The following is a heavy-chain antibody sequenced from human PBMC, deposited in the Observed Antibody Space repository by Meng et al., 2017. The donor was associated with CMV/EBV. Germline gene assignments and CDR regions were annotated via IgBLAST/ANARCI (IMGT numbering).Heavy chain of an antibody. CDR3: ARYLPVESIAAAGIAYYYYGMGV. Sequence: GGSLRLSCAACGFTFSSYDMHWVRQAPGKGLEWVAVISYDGSNKYYADSVKGRFTISRDNSKNTLYLQMNSLRAEDTAVYYCARYLPVESIAAAGIAYYYYGMGVWGQGTTVTVSS. D-gene: IGHD6-13*01. J-gene: IGHJ6*02. V-gene: IGHV3-30-3*01. CDR2: ISYDGSNK. CDR1: GFTFSSYD.